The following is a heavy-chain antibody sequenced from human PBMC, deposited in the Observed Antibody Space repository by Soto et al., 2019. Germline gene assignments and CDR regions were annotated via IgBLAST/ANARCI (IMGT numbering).Heavy chain of an antibody. V-gene: IGHV4-59*01. D-gene: IGHD3-10*01. J-gene: IGHJ5*02. CDR1: GASITTYY. CDR2: ISYSGST. CDR3: ARDWDSSGLFDP. Sequence: QVQLQESGPGLVKPSETLSLTCSVSGASITTYYWSWIRQPPGKGLEWIGSISYSGSTKYNPSLESRVMISLDTSKNQFSLRLTSVTAEDTALYYCARDWDSSGLFDPWGQGALVTVSS.